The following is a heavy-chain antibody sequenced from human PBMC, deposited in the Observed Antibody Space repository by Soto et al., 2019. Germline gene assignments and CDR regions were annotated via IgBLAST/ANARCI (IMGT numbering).Heavy chain of an antibody. CDR2: ISYDGSNR. V-gene: IGHV3-30*18. CDR3: AKDRAHGDPYFYGMDV. Sequence: QVQLVESGGGVVQPGRSLRLSCAASGFTFSSYGMHWVRQAPGQGLEWVAVISYDGSNRYYVDSVKGRFTISRDNSKNTMYLQMNSLRGEDTAVYYWAKDRAHGDPYFYGMDVWGLGTTVTVSS. J-gene: IGHJ6*02. D-gene: IGHD4-17*01. CDR1: GFTFSSYG.